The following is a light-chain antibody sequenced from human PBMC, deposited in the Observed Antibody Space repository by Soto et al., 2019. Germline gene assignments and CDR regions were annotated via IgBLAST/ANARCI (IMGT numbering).Light chain of an antibody. CDR2: EVT. CDR1: SSDIGAYNY. V-gene: IGLV2-14*01. Sequence: QSALTQPGSVSGSPGQSITISCTGTSSDIGAYNYVSWYQQHPGKAPTLMIYEVTNRPSGVSSRFSGSKSGNTASLTISGLQAEDEADYYCCACKSGNTAYVFGTGTKLTVL. J-gene: IGLJ1*01. CDR3: CACKSGNTAYV.